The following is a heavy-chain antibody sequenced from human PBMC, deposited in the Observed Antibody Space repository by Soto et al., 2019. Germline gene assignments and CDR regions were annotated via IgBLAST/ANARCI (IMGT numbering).Heavy chain of an antibody. CDR3: ARFLEWCSPCSNWFAP. CDR2: IYYSGST. Sequence: SETLSLTCTVSGGSISSYYWSWIRQPPGKGLEWIGYIYYSGSTNYNPSLKSRVTISVDTSKNQFSLKLSSVTAADTAVYYCARFLEWCSPCSNWFAPWGQGTLVTVSS. J-gene: IGHJ5*02. CDR1: GGSISSYY. V-gene: IGHV4-59*01. D-gene: IGHD3-3*01.